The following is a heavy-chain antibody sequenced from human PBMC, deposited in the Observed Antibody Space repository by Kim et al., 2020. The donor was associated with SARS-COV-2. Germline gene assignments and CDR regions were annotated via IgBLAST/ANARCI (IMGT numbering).Heavy chain of an antibody. Sequence: NPSLTRRVTISVDTSTNQFSLKLGSVTAADTAVYYCAASDSSGYYSPFDYWGQGTLVTVSS. V-gene: IGHV4-34*01. CDR3: AASDSSGYYSPFDY. J-gene: IGHJ4*02. D-gene: IGHD3-22*01.